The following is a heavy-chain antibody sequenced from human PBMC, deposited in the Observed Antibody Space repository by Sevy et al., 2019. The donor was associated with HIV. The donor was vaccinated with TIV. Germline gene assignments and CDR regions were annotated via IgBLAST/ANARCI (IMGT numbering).Heavy chain of an antibody. CDR3: AKGSGTVCGYSYDLDY. CDR1: GFTFSSYA. V-gene: IGHV3-23*01. D-gene: IGHD5-18*01. CDR2: ISDSGGSK. Sequence: GGSLRLSCAASGFTFSSYAMSWVRQAPGKGLEWVSAISDSGGSKYYADSVKGRFTISRDNSKNTLYLQMNSLRPEDTAVYYCAKGSGTVCGYSYDLDYWGQGTLVTVSS. J-gene: IGHJ4*02.